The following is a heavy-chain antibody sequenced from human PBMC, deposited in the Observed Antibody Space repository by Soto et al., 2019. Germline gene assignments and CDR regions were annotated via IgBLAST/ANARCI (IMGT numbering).Heavy chain of an antibody. V-gene: IGHV5-51*01. J-gene: IGHJ4*02. CDR2: IYPTDSDT. Sequence: PVESLKISCIGSGYSFANYWIGWVRQMPGKGLEWMGIIYPTDSDTRYSPSFQGQVTISADKSISTAYLQWNSLKASDTAIYFCARGDTSDYSTATPADYWGQGTLVTVSS. CDR1: GYSFANYW. CDR3: ARGDTSDYSTATPADY. D-gene: IGHD3-22*01.